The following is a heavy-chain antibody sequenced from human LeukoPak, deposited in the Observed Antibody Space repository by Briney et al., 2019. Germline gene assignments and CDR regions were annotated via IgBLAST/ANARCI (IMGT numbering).Heavy chain of an antibody. D-gene: IGHD2-15*01. J-gene: IGHJ5*02. CDR3: ARYCSGGSCYSANWFDP. CDR1: GFTFSSYA. V-gene: IGHV4-38-2*01. CDR2: IYYSGST. Sequence: GSLRLSCAASGFTFSSYAMSWVRQPPGKGLEWIGSIYYSGSTYYNPSLKSRVTISVDTSKNQFSLKLSSVTAADTAVYYCARYCSGGSCYSANWFDPWGQGTLVTVSS.